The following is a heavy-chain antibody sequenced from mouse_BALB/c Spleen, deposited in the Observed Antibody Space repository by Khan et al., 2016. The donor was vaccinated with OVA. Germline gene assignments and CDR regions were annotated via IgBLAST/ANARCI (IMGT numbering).Heavy chain of an antibody. CDR3: ARADYRYDGYYAMDY. Sequence: QVQLKESGPGLVAPSQSLSITCTVSGFSLSRYNIHWVRQPPGKGLEWLGMIWGGGGTDYNSTLKYRLNISKDNSKSQVFLKMNSLQTDDTAMYYCARADYRYDGYYAMDYWGQGTSVTVSS. D-gene: IGHD2-14*01. CDR2: IWGGGGT. CDR1: GFSLSRYN. V-gene: IGHV2-6-4*01. J-gene: IGHJ4*01.